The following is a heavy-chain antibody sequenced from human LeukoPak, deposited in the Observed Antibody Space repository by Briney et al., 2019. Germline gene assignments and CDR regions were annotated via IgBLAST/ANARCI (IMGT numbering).Heavy chain of an antibody. CDR2: ISSSGSYI. V-gene: IGHV3-21*01. CDR3: ARGDLIVVIAALNH. Sequence: GGSLRLSCAASGFTVSSNYMSWVRQAPGKGLEWVSSISSSGSYIFYAESVKDRFTVSRDTDNNSLFLQMNSLRAEDTGVYYCARGDLIVVIAALNHWGQGTLVTVSS. J-gene: IGHJ4*02. CDR1: GFTVSSNY. D-gene: IGHD2-15*01.